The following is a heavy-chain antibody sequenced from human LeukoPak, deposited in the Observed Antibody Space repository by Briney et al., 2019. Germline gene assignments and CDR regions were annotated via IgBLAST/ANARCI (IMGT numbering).Heavy chain of an antibody. CDR3: AKPHYYYDSSGYGY. CDR1: GYTFTGYY. V-gene: IGHV1-2*02. CDR2: INPNSGGT. J-gene: IGHJ4*02. D-gene: IGHD3-22*01. Sequence: GASVNDSCKASGYTFTGYYMHWVRQAPGQGLEWMGWINPNSGGTNYAQKFQARVTMTRDTSISTAYMELSRLRSDDTAVYYCAKPHYYYDSSGYGYWGQGTLVTVSS.